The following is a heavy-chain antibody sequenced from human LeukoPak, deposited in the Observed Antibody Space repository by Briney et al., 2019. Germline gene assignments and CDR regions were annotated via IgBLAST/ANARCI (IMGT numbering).Heavy chain of an antibody. D-gene: IGHD4-17*01. CDR1: GFNFSDYG. J-gene: IGHJ5*02. CDR2: ISHDSTKK. CDR3: AKAPDYGDYVGWFDP. V-gene: IGHV3-30*18. Sequence: PGGSLRLSCVASGFNFSDYGMHWVRQAPGKGLEWVAVISHDSTKKSHTESVRGRFTISRDNSRNTLFLQMNSLRREDTALYYCAKAPDYGDYVGWFDPWGQGTLVTVSS.